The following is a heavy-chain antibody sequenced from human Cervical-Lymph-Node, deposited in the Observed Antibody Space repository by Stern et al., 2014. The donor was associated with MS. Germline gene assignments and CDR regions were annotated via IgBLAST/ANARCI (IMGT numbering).Heavy chain of an antibody. J-gene: IGHJ6*02. CDR2: IIPVIGTA. V-gene: IGHV1-69*01. Sequence: QLVQSGAEVKKPGSSVKVSCKASGGTFNVYAINWLRQAPGQGLEWMGGIIPVIGTANYDQNFQGRVTITADASTRTSSMQLSSLRSDDTAVYYCARDGRHTNNFGLDVWGQGTTVTVSS. CDR1: GGTFNVYA. CDR3: ARDGRHTNNFGLDV.